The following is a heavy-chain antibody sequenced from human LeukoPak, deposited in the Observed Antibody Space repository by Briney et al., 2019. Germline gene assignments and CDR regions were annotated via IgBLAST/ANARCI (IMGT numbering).Heavy chain of an antibody. D-gene: IGHD4-11*01. CDR2: ISGSGGST. CDR1: GFTFSSYA. CDR3: AKDSVVRPYTVTTTFDY. V-gene: IGHV3-23*01. J-gene: IGHJ4*02. Sequence: RGSLRLSCAASGFTFSSYAMSWVRQAPGKGLEWVSAISGSGGSTYYADSVKGRFTISRDNSKNTLYLQMNSLRAEDTAVYYCAKDSVVRPYTVTTTFDYWGQGTLVTVSS.